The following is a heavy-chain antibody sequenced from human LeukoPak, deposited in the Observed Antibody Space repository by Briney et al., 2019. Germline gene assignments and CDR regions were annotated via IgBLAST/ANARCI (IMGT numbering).Heavy chain of an antibody. D-gene: IGHD3-9*01. J-gene: IGHJ4*02. CDR3: ARVGDILTGYYLAQKLDY. Sequence: ASVKVSCKASGYTFTSYYMHWVRQAPGQGLEWMGIINPSGGSTSYAQKFQGRVTMTRDTSTSTAYMELRSLRSDDTAVYYCARVGDILTGYYLAQKLDYWGQGTLVTVSS. CDR2: INPSGGST. CDR1: GYTFTSYY. V-gene: IGHV1-46*01.